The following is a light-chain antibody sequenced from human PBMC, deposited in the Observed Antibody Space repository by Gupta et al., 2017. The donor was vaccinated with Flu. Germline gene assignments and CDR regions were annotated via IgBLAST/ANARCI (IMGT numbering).Light chain of an antibody. CDR3: QHYTNLPVT. Sequence: PSSLSASVGDRVTISCQASQEIKKSLSWYQQKPGKAPQLLIYDASKVEKGVPSRFSGSGSGTYFTFTISSRQPEDVGKYYCQHYTNLPVTFGRGTKVEI. V-gene: IGKV1-33*01. J-gene: IGKJ4*01. CDR2: DAS. CDR1: QEIKKS.